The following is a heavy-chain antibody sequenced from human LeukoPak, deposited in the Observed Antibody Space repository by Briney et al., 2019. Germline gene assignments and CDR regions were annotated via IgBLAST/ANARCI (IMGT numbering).Heavy chain of an antibody. J-gene: IGHJ5*02. Sequence: GGSLRLSCAASGFTFSSYAMSWVRQAPGKGLEWVSVISASGGRTSYADSVKGRFTVSRDNSKNTLYLQMNSLRAEDTAVYYCAKGRYSSSWYPTYNWFDPWGQGTLVTVSS. CDR2: ISASGGRT. V-gene: IGHV3-23*01. D-gene: IGHD6-13*01. CDR3: AKGRYSSSWYPTYNWFDP. CDR1: GFTFSSYA.